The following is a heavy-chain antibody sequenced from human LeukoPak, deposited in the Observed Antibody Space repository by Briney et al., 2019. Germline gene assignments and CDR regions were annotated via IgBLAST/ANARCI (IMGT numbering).Heavy chain of an antibody. V-gene: IGHV3-48*04. Sequence: PGGSLRLSCAASGFTFSSYSMNWVRQAPGKGLEWVSYISSSSTIYYADSVKGRFTISRDNAKNSLYLQMNTLRAEDTAVYYCARGGYTFFDYWGQGTLVTVSS. CDR1: GFTFSSYS. D-gene: IGHD3-16*01. CDR3: ARGGYTFFDY. CDR2: ISSSSTI. J-gene: IGHJ4*02.